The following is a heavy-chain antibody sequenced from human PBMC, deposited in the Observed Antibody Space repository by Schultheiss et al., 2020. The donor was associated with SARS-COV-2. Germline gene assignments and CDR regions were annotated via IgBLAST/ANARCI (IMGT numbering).Heavy chain of an antibody. V-gene: IGHV4-39*07. D-gene: IGHD1-26*01. J-gene: IGHJ4*02. Sequence: SETLSLTCTVSGGSISSSSYYWGWIRQPPGKGLEWIGYIYYSGSTYYNPSLKSRVTMSVDTSKNQFSLKLSSVTAADTAVYYCAREFPTQWELLHWGQGTLVTVSS. CDR3: AREFPTQWELLH. CDR1: GGSISSSSYY. CDR2: IYYSGST.